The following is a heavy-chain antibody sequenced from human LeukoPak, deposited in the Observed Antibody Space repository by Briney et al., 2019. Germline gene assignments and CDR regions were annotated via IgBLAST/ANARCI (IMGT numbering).Heavy chain of an antibody. V-gene: IGHV3-20*01. CDR3: ARLQTYYYDSSGYSRDIYYFDY. CDR1: EFTFSSYT. J-gene: IGHJ4*02. Sequence: RGSLRLSCAASEFTFSSYTMSWVRQAPGKGLEWVSGINWNGGSTGYADSVKGRFTISRDNAKNSLYLQMNSLRAEDTALYHCARLQTYYYDSSGYSRDIYYFDYWGQGTLVTVSS. CDR2: INWNGGST. D-gene: IGHD3-22*01.